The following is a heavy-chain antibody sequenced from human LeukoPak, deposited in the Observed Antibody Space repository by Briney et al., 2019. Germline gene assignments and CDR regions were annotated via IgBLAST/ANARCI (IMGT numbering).Heavy chain of an antibody. CDR3: ASGQLRIAAAGTQGLPTH. D-gene: IGHD6-13*01. V-gene: IGHV1-46*01. CDR2: INPSGGGA. J-gene: IGHJ4*02. Sequence: ASVKVSCKASGYTFTSYYMHWVRQAPGQGLEWMGIINPSGGGASSAQKFQDRVTMTRDTSTSTVFMELSSLRSEDTAVYYCASGQLRIAAAGTQGLPTHWGQGTLVTVSS. CDR1: GYTFTSYY.